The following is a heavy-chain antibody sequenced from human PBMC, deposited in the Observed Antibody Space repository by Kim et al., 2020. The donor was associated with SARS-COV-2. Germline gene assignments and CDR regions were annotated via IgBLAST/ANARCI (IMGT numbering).Heavy chain of an antibody. CDR3: AKGWRRIVGATIFFDY. J-gene: IGHJ4*02. V-gene: IGHV3-23*01. Sequence: VKGRFTISRDNSKNTLYLQMNSLRAEDTAVYYCAKGWRRIVGATIFFDYWGQGTLVTVSS. D-gene: IGHD1-26*01.